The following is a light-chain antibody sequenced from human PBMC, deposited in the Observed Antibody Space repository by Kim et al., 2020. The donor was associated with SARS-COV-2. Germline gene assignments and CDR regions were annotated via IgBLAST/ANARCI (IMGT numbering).Light chain of an antibody. CDR1: QTVGSH. CDR3: QHHNNWPPYT. CDR2: SAS. J-gene: IGKJ2*01. V-gene: IGKV3-15*01. Sequence: EIEMTQSPATLSVSPGESATLSCRASQTVGSHLAWYQQKPGQAPRLLIYSASTRATGIPPRFRGSGSGTEFTLTISSLQSEDSAIYYCQHHNNWPPYTFGQGTKLE.